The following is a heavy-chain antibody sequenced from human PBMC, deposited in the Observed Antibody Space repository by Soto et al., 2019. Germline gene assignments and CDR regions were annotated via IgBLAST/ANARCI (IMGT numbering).Heavy chain of an antibody. Sequence: ASVKVSCKASGYTFTGYYMQWVRQAPGEGLEWMGWINPNSGGTNYAQKFQGWVSMSRDTSISTAYMEVSRLRCDETAVYYWARPQFLFRGYSGSDDAFDFWGQGPMVTVSS. D-gene: IGHD5-12*01. V-gene: IGHV1-2*04. J-gene: IGHJ3*01. CDR1: GYTFTGYY. CDR2: INPNSGGT. CDR3: ARPQFLFRGYSGSDDAFDF.